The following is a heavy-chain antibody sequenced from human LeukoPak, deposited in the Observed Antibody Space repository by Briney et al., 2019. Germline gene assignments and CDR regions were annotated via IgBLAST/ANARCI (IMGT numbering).Heavy chain of an antibody. V-gene: IGHV3-21*01. D-gene: IGHD6-13*01. CDR3: ARGIAAAGTRWFDP. J-gene: IGHJ5*02. CDR2: ISSSSSYI. CDR1: GFTFSTYS. Sequence: PGGSLRLSCAASGFTFSTYSMNWVRQAPGKGLEWVSSISSSSSYIYYADSVKGRFTISRDNAKNSLYLQMNSLRAEDTAVYYCARGIAAAGTRWFDPWGQGTLVTVSS.